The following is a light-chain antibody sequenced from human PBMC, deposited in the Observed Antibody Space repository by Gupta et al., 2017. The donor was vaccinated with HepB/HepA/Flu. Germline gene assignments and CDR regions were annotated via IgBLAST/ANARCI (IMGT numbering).Light chain of an antibody. CDR2: AAS. V-gene: IGKV1-39*01. J-gene: IGKJ2*01. CDR3: QQSYRTPYT. CDR1: QSITTY. Sequence: DIQMTQSPSSLSASVGDRVILTCRASQSITTYLNWYQQKPGKAPKLLIYAASSLQSGVTSRFSGSGSGTDFTLTIISLQPEDFATYYCQQSYRTPYTFGQGTKLEIK.